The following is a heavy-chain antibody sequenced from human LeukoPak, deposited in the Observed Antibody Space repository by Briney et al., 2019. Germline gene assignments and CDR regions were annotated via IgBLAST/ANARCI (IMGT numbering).Heavy chain of an antibody. CDR1: GYTFTSHG. D-gene: IGHD6-19*01. Sequence: GASVKVSCKASGYTFTSHGISWVRQAPGQGLEWMGWISAYNGDTKYAQNLQGRVTLTTYTSTTTAYLGLRSLRSDDTAVYYCARDPSNTSGWKTWFDPWGQGTLVTVSS. V-gene: IGHV1-18*01. CDR3: ARDPSNTSGWKTWFDP. J-gene: IGHJ5*02. CDR2: ISAYNGDT.